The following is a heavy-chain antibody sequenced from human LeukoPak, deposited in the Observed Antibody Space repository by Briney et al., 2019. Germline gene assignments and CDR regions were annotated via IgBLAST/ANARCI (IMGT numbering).Heavy chain of an antibody. J-gene: IGHJ4*02. Sequence: PGGSLRLSCAASGFTFSSYAMSWVRQAPGKGLEWVAVIWYDGSNKYYADSVKGRFTISRDNSKNTLYLQMNSLRAEDTAVYYCARGLGTTNDYWGQGTLVTVSS. V-gene: IGHV3-33*08. D-gene: IGHD2/OR15-2a*01. CDR1: GFTFSSYA. CDR2: IWYDGSNK. CDR3: ARGLGTTNDY.